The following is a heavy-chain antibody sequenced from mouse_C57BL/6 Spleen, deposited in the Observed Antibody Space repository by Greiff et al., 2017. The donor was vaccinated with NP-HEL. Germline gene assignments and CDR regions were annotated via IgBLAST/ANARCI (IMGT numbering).Heavy chain of an antibody. CDR2: IDPETGGT. CDR3: TRCYGYLFDY. J-gene: IGHJ2*01. Sequence: QVQLQQSGAELVRPGASVTLSCKASGYTFTDYEMHWVKQTPVHGLDWIGAIDPETGGTAYNQKFKGKAILTADKSSSTAYMELRSLTSEDSAVYYCTRCYGYLFDYWGQGTTLTVSS. CDR1: GYTFTDYE. V-gene: IGHV1-15*01. D-gene: IGHD2-2*01.